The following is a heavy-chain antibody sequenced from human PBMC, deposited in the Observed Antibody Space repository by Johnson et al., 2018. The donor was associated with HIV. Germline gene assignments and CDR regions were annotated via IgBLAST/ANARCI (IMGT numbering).Heavy chain of an antibody. J-gene: IGHJ3*02. D-gene: IGHD6-19*01. V-gene: IGHV3-66*04. CDR1: GFSVSSNY. CDR2: LNSGGST. Sequence: VQLLESGGGLVQPGGSLRLSCAASGFSVSSNYMTWVRQGPGKGLEWVSVLNSGGSTYYADSVKGRFTISRDNSKNTLYLQLNSLRAEDTAVYYCARRRYSGWYSERCAFDIWGQGTMVTVSS. CDR3: ARRRYSGWYSERCAFDI.